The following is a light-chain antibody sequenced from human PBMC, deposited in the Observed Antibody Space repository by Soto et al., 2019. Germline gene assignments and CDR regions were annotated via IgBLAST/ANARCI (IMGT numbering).Light chain of an antibody. J-gene: IGLJ2*01. CDR1: SGDVGGYNY. V-gene: IGLV2-8*01. Sequence: QSALTQPPSVSGSPGQSVTISCSGTSGDVGGYNYVSWYQQRPGTAPKLVIYEVSERPSAVPDRFSGSKSGNRASLTVSGLHADDEADYYCSSYAGNNIVVFGGGTELTVL. CDR2: EVS. CDR3: SSYAGNNIVV.